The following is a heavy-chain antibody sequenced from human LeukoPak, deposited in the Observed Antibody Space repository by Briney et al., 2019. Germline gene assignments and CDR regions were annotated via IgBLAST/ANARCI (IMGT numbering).Heavy chain of an antibody. V-gene: IGHV1-2*02. Sequence: ASVKVSCKASGYTFTGYYIHWVRQAPGQGLEWMGLIKPNSGDTKYAQKFQGRVTMTRDTSITTAYMELSSLRFDDTALYYCVRDRPHNWFDPWGQGTLVTVSS. CDR2: IKPNSGDT. CDR3: VRDRPHNWFDP. J-gene: IGHJ5*02. CDR1: GYTFTGYY.